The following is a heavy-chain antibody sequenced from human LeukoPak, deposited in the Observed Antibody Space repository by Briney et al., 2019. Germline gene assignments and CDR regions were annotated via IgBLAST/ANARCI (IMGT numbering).Heavy chain of an antibody. V-gene: IGHV4-59*08. Sequence: MTSETLSLTCTVSGGSISSYYWSWIRQPPGKGLEWIGYIYYSGSTNYNPSLKSRVTISVDTSKNQFSLKLSSVTAADTAVYYCAGIGQYQLLPHAFDIWGQGTMVTVSS. CDR3: AGIGQYQLLPHAFDI. CDR2: IYYSGST. J-gene: IGHJ3*02. D-gene: IGHD2-2*01. CDR1: GGSISSYY.